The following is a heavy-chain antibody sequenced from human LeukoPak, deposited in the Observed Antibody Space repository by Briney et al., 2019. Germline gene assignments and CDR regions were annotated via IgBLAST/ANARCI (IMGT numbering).Heavy chain of an antibody. CDR2: MNPNSGNT. CDR1: GYTFTRTD. CDR3: ARTCTNGVCYEGADCDY. Sequence: ASVKVSCKASGYTFTRTDINWVRQASGQGLEWMGWMNPNSGNTGYAQKFQGRVTMPRNASKSTAYRELSSLRSEDTAVYCCARTCTNGVCYEGADCDYWGQGTLVTVSS. V-gene: IGHV1-8*01. J-gene: IGHJ4*02. D-gene: IGHD2-8*01.